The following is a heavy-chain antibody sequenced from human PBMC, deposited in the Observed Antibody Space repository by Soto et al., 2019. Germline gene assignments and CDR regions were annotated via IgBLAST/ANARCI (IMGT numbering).Heavy chain of an antibody. CDR3: GRVGSRCINGVSPLDY. CDR1: GGSISSSSYY. D-gene: IGHD2-8*01. V-gene: IGHV4-39*07. CDR2: IYYSGST. J-gene: IGHJ4*02. Sequence: SETLSLTCTVSGGSISSSSYYWGWIRQPPGKGLEWIGSIYYSGSTYYNPSLKSRVTISVDTSKNQFSLKLSSVTAADTAVYYCGRVGSRCINGVSPLDYGGQGTWVPVSS.